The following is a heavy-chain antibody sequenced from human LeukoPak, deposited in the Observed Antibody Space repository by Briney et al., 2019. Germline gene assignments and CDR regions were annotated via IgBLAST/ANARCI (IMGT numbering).Heavy chain of an antibody. J-gene: IGHJ4*02. D-gene: IGHD1-26*01. CDR1: GFTFTTYG. Sequence: GGSLRLSCAASGFTFTTYGIHWVRQAPGKGLEWVAFIRFDGSSEYYADSVKGRFTISRDNSKNTLYLQMNSLGADDTAVYYCAKDAGGTYSQTIDYWGQGTLVTVSS. CDR2: IRFDGSSE. V-gene: IGHV3-30*02. CDR3: AKDAGGTYSQTIDY.